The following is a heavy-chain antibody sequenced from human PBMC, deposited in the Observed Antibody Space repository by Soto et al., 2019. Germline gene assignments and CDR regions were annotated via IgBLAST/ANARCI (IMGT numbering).Heavy chain of an antibody. V-gene: IGHV3-23*01. CDR2: ISGSGGST. J-gene: IGHJ4*02. D-gene: IGHD6-13*01. Sequence: EVQLLESGGGLVQPGGSLRLSCAASGFTFSRYAMSWVRQAPGQGLEWVSAISGSGGSTYYADSVQGRFPISRDHSKNTLYLQMNSLRAEDTAVYYGAICTLAAAGLNYYRGQGTLVTVSS. CDR3: AICTLAAAGLNYY. CDR1: GFTFSRYA.